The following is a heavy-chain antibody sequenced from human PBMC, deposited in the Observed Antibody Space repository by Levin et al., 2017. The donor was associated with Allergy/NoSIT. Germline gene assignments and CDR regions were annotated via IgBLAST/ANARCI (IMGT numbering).Heavy chain of an antibody. CDR2: ISGSGGST. D-gene: IGHD2-2*01. CDR3: AKDLGYVFDY. Sequence: LSLTCAASGFTFSSYAMSWVRQAPGKGLEWVSAISGSGGSTYYADSVKGRFTISRDNSKNTLYLQMNSLRAEDTAVYYCAKDLGYVFDYWGQGTLVTVSS. J-gene: IGHJ4*02. CDR1: GFTFSSYA. V-gene: IGHV3-23*01.